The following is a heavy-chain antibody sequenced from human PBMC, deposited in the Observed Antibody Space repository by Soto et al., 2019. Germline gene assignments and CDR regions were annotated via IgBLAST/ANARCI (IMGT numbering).Heavy chain of an antibody. J-gene: IGHJ6*02. CDR3: VKDRDSSSFLYGMDV. CDR1: GFTFSNFV. V-gene: IGHV3-64D*06. CDR2: ITGNGASI. Sequence: GGSLRLSCSASGFTFSNFVMHWVRQAPGKGLEYVAAITGNGASIYYTDPVKGRFTISRDNAKNTLSLQMNSLRVEDRAVYYCVKDRDSSSFLYGMDVWGQGTTVTVSS. D-gene: IGHD6-6*01.